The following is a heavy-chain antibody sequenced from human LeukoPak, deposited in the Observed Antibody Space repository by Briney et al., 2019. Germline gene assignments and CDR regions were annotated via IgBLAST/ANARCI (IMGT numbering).Heavy chain of an antibody. Sequence: PGSSLRLSCAASGFIFSNYGIHWVRRAPAKGLEWVAVISNDGSNKDYAASVKGRFTISRDNSKNTVYLQMNSLRVEDTAVYYCALPSSGWRFDYWGQGTLVTVSS. D-gene: IGHD6-19*01. CDR2: ISNDGSNK. V-gene: IGHV3-30*03. CDR1: GFIFSNYG. CDR3: ALPSSGWRFDY. J-gene: IGHJ4*02.